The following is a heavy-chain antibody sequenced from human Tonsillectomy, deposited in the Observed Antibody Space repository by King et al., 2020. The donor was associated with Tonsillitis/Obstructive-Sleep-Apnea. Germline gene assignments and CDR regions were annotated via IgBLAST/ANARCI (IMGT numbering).Heavy chain of an antibody. D-gene: IGHD3-3*01. V-gene: IGHV5-51*01. CDR3: ARAYYAFWSGYVNAFDF. CDR2: IYPGDSET. CDR1: GYNFPNYW. Sequence: VQLVESGAEVKKPGESLKISCQGSGYNFPNYWIGWVRQKPGKGLEWMGFIYPGDSETKYSPSFQGQVTISADKSISTAYLQWSSLKASDTAMYNWARAYYAFWSGYVNAFDFWGQGTMVTVSS. J-gene: IGHJ3*01.